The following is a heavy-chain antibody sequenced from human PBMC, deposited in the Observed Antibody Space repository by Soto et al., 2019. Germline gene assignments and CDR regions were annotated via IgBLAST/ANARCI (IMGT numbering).Heavy chain of an antibody. CDR2: ISYDGNYK. J-gene: IGHJ4*02. V-gene: IGHV3-30*18. CDR1: GFTFSTYG. Sequence: QVYLVESGGGVVQPGRSLRLSCAASGFTFSTYGMHWVRQAPGQGREWVAVISYDGNYKYYADSVKGRFTVSRDNAKNTLYLQVNRLRAEDTAVYYCSKDLSLTSGDCSAGNCYLFDHWGQGTQVTVSS. CDR3: SKDLSLTSGDCSAGNCYLFDH. D-gene: IGHD2-15*01.